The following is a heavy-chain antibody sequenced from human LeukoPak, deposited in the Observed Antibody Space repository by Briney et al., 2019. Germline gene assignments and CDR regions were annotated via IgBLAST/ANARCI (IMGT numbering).Heavy chain of an antibody. CDR3: ARGAVAGTGVKY. CDR1: GFTISSYS. V-gene: IGHV3-21*01. J-gene: IGHJ4*02. D-gene: IGHD6-19*01. Sequence: PGGSLRLSCAASGFTISSYSMSWVRQAPGKGLEWVSSISSSSSYIYYADSVKGRFTISRDNAKNSLYLQMNSLRAEDTAVYYCARGAVAGTGVKYWGQGTLVTVSS. CDR2: ISSSSSYI.